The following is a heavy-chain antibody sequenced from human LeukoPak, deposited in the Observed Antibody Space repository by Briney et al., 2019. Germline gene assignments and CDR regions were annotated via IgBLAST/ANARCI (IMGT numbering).Heavy chain of an antibody. Sequence: SETLSLTCAVYGGSFSGYYWSWLRQPPGKGLEWIGEINHSGSTNYNPSLKSRVTISLDTSKNQFSLKLSSVTAADTAVYYCANSIDFDYGDYYFDYWGQGALVTISS. J-gene: IGHJ4*02. D-gene: IGHD4-17*01. V-gene: IGHV4-34*01. CDR3: ANSIDFDYGDYYFDY. CDR2: INHSGST. CDR1: GGSFSGYY.